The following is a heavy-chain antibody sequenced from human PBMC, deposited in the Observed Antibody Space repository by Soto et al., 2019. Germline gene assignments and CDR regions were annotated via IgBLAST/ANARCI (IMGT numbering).Heavy chain of an antibody. V-gene: IGHV4-30-4*01. Sequence: QVQLQESGPGLVKPSQTLSLTCTVSGGSISSGDYYWSWIRQPPGKGLEWIGYIYYSGSTYYNPSLKSRVTLSLDTSKNQFALKLSSVTAADTAVYYCARLVQLLQGRWFDPWGQGTLVTVSS. J-gene: IGHJ5*02. CDR3: ARLVQLLQGRWFDP. D-gene: IGHD2-15*01. CDR2: IYYSGST. CDR1: GGSISSGDYY.